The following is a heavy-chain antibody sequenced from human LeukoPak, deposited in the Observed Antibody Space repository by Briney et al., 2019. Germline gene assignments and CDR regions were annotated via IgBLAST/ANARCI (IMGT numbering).Heavy chain of an antibody. CDR1: GFTFSSYA. D-gene: IGHD4-23*01. J-gene: IGHJ4*02. V-gene: IGHV3-23*01. Sequence: GGSLRLSCAASGFTFSSYAMSWVRQAPGKGLEWVSAISGSGGSTYYADSVKGRFTISRDNSKNTLYLQMNSLRAEDTAVYYCAKDPGGSSTVVRPPAYYFDYWGQGTLVTVSS. CDR2: ISGSGGST. CDR3: AKDPGGSSTVVRPPAYYFDY.